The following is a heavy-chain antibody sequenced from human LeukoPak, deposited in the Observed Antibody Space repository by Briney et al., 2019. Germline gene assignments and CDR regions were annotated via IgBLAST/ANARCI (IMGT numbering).Heavy chain of an antibody. D-gene: IGHD3-10*01. CDR2: IYYSGST. CDR1: GGSISSGGYY. Sequence: SQTLSLTCTVSGGSISSGGYYWSWIRQHPGEGLEWIGYIYYSGSTYYNPSLKSRVTISVDTSKNQFSLKLSSVTAADTAVYYCARQGYYGSGSYYNEGYYFDYWGQGTLVTVSS. CDR3: ARQGYYGSGSYYNEGYYFDY. J-gene: IGHJ4*02. V-gene: IGHV4-31*03.